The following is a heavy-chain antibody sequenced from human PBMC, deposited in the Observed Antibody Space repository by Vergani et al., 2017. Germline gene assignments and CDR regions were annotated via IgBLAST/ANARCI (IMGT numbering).Heavy chain of an antibody. CDR3: AEGGITIFGVVDAFDI. Sequence: QVQLQQWGAGLLKPSETLSLTCAVYGGSFSGYYWGWIRQPPGKGLEWIGSIYYSGSTYYNPSLKSRVTISVDTSKNQFSLKLSSVTAADTAVYYCAEGGITIFGVVDAFDIWGQGTMVTVSS. J-gene: IGHJ3*02. V-gene: IGHV4-34*01. CDR2: IYYSGST. CDR1: GGSFSGYY. D-gene: IGHD3-3*01.